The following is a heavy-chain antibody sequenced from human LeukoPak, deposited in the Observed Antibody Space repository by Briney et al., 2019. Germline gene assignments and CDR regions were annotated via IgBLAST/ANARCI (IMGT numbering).Heavy chain of an antibody. CDR2: MNHSGST. CDR3: ARGHVGSYVYYYYYGMDV. V-gene: IGHV4-34*01. J-gene: IGHJ6*02. Sequence: PSETLSLTCAVYGGSFSGYYWSWIREPPGRGREWMGEMNHSGSTDYNPSFKSRVNISVDTSKNQFSLKLTSVTAADTAVYYCARGHVGSYVYYYYYGMDVWGQGTTVTVSS. CDR1: GGSFSGYY. D-gene: IGHD3-16*01.